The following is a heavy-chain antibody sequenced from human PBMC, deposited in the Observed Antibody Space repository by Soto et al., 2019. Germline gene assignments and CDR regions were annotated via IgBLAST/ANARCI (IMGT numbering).Heavy chain of an antibody. D-gene: IGHD2-2*01. Sequence: GGSLRLSCAASGFTFSSYWMSWVRQAPGKGLEWVANIKQDGSEKYYVDSVKGRFTISRDNAKNSLYLQMNSLRAEDTAVYYWARQGLVVVPAADYWYFDLWGRGTLVTVSS. CDR2: IKQDGSEK. J-gene: IGHJ2*01. CDR3: ARQGLVVVPAADYWYFDL. CDR1: GFTFSSYW. V-gene: IGHV3-7*01.